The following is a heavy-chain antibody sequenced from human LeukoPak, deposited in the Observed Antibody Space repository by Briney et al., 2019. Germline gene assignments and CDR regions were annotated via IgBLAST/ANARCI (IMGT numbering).Heavy chain of an antibody. CDR3: ARHFTTGSIDH. D-gene: IGHD3-9*01. CDR2: ISRDGSIK. CDR1: GFILSSYD. J-gene: IGHJ4*02. Sequence: GGSLRLSCAASGFILSSYDMHWVRQPPGKGLEWLAVISRDGSIKYHADSVRGRFTISRDNSHNTLYLQKNSLRAEDTAVYYCARHFTTGSIDHWGQGNLVTVSS. V-gene: IGHV3-30-3*01.